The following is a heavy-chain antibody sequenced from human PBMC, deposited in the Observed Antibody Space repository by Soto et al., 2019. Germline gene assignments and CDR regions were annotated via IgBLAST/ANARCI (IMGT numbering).Heavy chain of an antibody. CDR1: GFSFSTYA. Sequence: VQLVESGGGAVQPGRSLRLSCAASGFSFSTYAMHWVRQAPGKGLEWVAVISYDGNKKYYADSVKGRFIISRDNSKNTLYLQMKILRAEDTAVYYCAAYDGIAEGGTFDYWGQGTLVTVSS. CDR3: AAYDGIAEGGTFDY. CDR2: ISYDGNKK. D-gene: IGHD6-19*01. J-gene: IGHJ4*02. V-gene: IGHV3-30-3*01.